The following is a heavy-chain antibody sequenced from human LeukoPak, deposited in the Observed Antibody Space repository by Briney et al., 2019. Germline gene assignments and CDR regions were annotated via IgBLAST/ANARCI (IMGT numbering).Heavy chain of an antibody. J-gene: IGHJ4*02. Sequence: GGSLRLSCAASGFTFSSYGMHWVRQAPGKGLEWVAVIWYDGSNKYYADSVKGRLTISRDNSKNTLYLQMNSLRAEDTAVYYCARDQIAYCGGDCYGRLDYWGQGTLVTVSS. D-gene: IGHD2-21*02. CDR2: IWYDGSNK. V-gene: IGHV3-33*01. CDR1: GFTFSSYG. CDR3: ARDQIAYCGGDCYGRLDY.